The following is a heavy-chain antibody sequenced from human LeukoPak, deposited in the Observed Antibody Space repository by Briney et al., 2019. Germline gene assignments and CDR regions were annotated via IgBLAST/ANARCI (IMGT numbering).Heavy chain of an antibody. J-gene: IGHJ4*02. V-gene: IGHV3-66*02. CDR2: IYTGGNT. CDR3: ARDRRYYDTLTGYYKESYFDY. CDR1: GFTFSAYA. D-gene: IGHD3-9*01. Sequence: PGRSLRLSCAASGFTFSAYAMHWVRQLPGKGLEWVSIIYTGGNTYYADSVKGRFTISRDNSKNTLYLQMNSLRTEDTGVYYCARDRRYYDTLTGYYKESYFDYWGQGTLVTVSS.